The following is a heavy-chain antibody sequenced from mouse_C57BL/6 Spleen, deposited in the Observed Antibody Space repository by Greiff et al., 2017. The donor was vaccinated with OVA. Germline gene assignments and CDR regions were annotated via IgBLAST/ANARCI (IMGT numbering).Heavy chain of an antibody. J-gene: IGHJ2*01. V-gene: IGHV5-17*01. Sequence: EVKLQESGGGLVKPGGSLKLSCAASGFTFSDYGMHWVRQAPEKGLEWVAYISSGSSTIYYADTVKGRFTISRDNAKNTLFLQMSSLRSEDTAMYYCAREGFQRDFDYWGKGTTVTVSS. CDR3: AREGFQRDFDY. CDR2: ISSGSSTI. CDR1: GFTFSDYG.